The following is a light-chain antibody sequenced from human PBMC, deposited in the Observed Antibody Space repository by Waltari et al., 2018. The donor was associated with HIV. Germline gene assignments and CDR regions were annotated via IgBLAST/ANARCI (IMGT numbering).Light chain of an antibody. CDR3: CAYAGSTTYVI. CDR1: SSAVAGYNL. Sequence: QSALTQPASVSGSPGQSITISCTGTSSAVAGYNLLSWYQQHPGKAPKLMIYEVSKRPSGVSNRFSGSKSGNTASLTISGLQAEDEADYYCCAYAGSTTYVIFGGGTKLTVL. V-gene: IGLV2-23*02. CDR2: EVS. J-gene: IGLJ2*01.